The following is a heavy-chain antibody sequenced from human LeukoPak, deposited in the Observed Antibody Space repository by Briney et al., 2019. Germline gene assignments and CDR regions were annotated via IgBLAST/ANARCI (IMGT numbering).Heavy chain of an antibody. CDR2: IYYSGSP. CDR3: ATWRTAKTGFDY. D-gene: IGHD1-1*01. CDR1: GGSISNNNYY. J-gene: IGHJ4*02. Sequence: SETLSLACTVSGGSISNNNYYWAWIRQPPGKGLECIGSIYYSGSPSYNPSLKSRVTISVDTSKNQFSLRLSSVTAADTAVYYCATWRTAKTGFDYWGQGTLVTVSS. V-gene: IGHV4-39*01.